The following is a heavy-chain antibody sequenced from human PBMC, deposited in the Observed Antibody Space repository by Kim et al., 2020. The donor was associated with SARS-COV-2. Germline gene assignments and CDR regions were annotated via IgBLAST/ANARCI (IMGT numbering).Heavy chain of an antibody. V-gene: IGHV3-23*01. Sequence: GGSLRLSCATSGFTFGSFVMNWVRQAPGKGLEWVSGVGGSGRNTYYADSVKGRFTISRDNSKSTLFLEMNSLRAEDTAVYYCAKRVGGAAALDYWGQGT. J-gene: IGHJ4*02. CDR2: VGGSGRNT. CDR1: GFTFGSFV. CDR3: AKRVGGAAALDY. D-gene: IGHD6-13*01.